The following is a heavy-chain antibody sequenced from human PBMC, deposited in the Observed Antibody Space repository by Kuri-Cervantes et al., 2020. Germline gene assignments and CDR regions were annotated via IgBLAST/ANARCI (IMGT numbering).Heavy chain of an antibody. V-gene: IGHV3-11*06. CDR2: ISSSSSYI. CDR3: ARSTGGYCSSTSCYFRDV. J-gene: IGHJ6*02. D-gene: IGHD2-2*01. Sequence: GGSLRLSCAASGFTFSDYYMSWIRQAPGKGLEWVSYISSSSSYIYYADSVKGRFTISRDNAKNSLYLQMNSLRAEDTAVYYCARSTGGYCSSTSCYFRDVWGQGTTVTVSS. CDR1: GFTFSDYY.